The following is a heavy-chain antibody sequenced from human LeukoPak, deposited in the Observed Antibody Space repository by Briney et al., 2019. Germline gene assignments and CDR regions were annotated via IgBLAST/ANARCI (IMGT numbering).Heavy chain of an antibody. V-gene: IGHV5-51*01. CDR3: ARKYGSGGTFDY. Sequence: GESLKISCKASGYSFTSYLIAWVRQMPGKGLEWMGIISPGDSDTRYSPSFQGQVTISVDKSITTAYLQWSSLKASDIAMYYCARKYGSGGTFDYWGRGTLVTVSS. CDR1: GYSFTSYL. CDR2: ISPGDSDT. J-gene: IGHJ4*02. D-gene: IGHD6-19*01.